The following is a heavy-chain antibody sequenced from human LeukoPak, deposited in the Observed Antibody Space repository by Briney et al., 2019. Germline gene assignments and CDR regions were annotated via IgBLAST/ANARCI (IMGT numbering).Heavy chain of an antibody. V-gene: IGHV4-30-4*01. Sequence: SETLSLTCTVSGGSISSGYYYWSWLRQPPGKGLEYIGYIYYGGTYYNPSLKSRVTISVDTSKNQFSLKLSSVTAADTAVYYCARGTWSSSIDYWGQGTLVTVSS. CDR3: ARGTWSSSIDY. CDR2: IYYGGT. D-gene: IGHD6-6*01. J-gene: IGHJ4*02. CDR1: GGSISSGYYY.